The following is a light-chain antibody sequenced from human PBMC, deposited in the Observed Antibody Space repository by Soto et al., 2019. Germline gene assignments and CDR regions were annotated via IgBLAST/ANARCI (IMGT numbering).Light chain of an antibody. Sequence: DIQVTHSPSTLSASIGARVTITCRASQTVNGWVAWYQQRPGKAPKLLIYDVSALQSGVPSRFSGSGAGTEFTLTISSLQPDDFATYYCQQNNNYPWTFGQGTKV. CDR3: QQNNNYPWT. CDR1: QTVNGW. J-gene: IGKJ1*01. V-gene: IGKV1-5*03. CDR2: DVS.